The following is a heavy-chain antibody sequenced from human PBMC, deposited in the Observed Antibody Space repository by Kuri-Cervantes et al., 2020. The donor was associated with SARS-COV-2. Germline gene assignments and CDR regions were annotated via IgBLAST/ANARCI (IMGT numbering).Heavy chain of an antibody. CDR1: GFPFSSCA. V-gene: IGHV3-30-3*01. CDR3: ARGFLEWLDY. Sequence: GGSLKIPCAASGFPFSSCAMHWVRQAPGKGLEWVAVISYDGSNKYYADSVQGRFTIYRDNPKNTLHLQMNSLRAEDTAVYYCARGFLEWLDYWGQGTLVTVSS. D-gene: IGHD3-3*01. J-gene: IGHJ4*02. CDR2: ISYDGSNK.